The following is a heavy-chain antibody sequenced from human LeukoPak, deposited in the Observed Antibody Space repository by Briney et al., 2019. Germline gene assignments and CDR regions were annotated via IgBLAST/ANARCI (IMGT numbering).Heavy chain of an antibody. CDR2: IYYSGST. CDR1: GGSISSSSYY. CDR3: ARHLAGYCSSTSCNPFDY. V-gene: IGHV4-39*01. D-gene: IGHD2-2*01. J-gene: IGHJ4*02. Sequence: SETLSLTCTASGGSISSSSYYWGWIRQSPGKGLEWIGSIYYSGSTYYNPSLKSRVTISVDTSKNQFSLKLSSVTAADTAVYYCARHLAGYCSSTSCNPFDYWGQGTLVTVSS.